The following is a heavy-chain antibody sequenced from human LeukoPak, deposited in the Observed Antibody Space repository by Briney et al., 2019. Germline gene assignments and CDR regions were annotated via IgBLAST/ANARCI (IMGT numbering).Heavy chain of an antibody. CDR1: GGTFSSYA. V-gene: IGHV1-69*05. Sequence: ASVKVSCKASGGTFSSYAIRWVRQAPGQGLEWMGGFIPIFGTATYAQKFQGRVTITTDESTSTAYMELSSLGSEDTAVYYCARGRGWNDVVDYWGQGTLVTVSS. J-gene: IGHJ4*02. D-gene: IGHD1-1*01. CDR2: FIPIFGTA. CDR3: ARGRGWNDVVDY.